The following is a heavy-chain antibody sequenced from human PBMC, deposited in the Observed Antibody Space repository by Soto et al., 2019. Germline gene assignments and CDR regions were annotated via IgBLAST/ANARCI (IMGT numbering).Heavy chain of an antibody. CDR3: AAEGATRLYSDY. V-gene: IGHV1-69*13. D-gene: IGHD1-26*01. J-gene: IGHJ4*02. CDR2: IIPIFGTA. CDR1: GGTFSSYA. Sequence: ASVKVSCKASGGTFSSYAISWVRQAPGQGLEWMGGIIPIFGTANYAQKFQGRVTITADESTSTAYMELSSLRSEDTAVYYCAAEGATRLYSDYWGQGTLVTVSS.